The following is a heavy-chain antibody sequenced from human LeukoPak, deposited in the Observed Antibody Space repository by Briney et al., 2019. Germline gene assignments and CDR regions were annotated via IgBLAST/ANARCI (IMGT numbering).Heavy chain of an antibody. CDR2: IYTSGST. J-gene: IGHJ6*02. D-gene: IGHD4-17*01. CDR1: GGSISSYY. CDR3: AREEFYDYGDYVAYYYYGMDV. Sequence: SETLSLTCTVSGGSISSYYWSWIRQPAGKGLEWIGRIYTSGSTNYNPSLKSRATMSVDTSKNQFSLKLSSVTAADTAVYYCAREEFYDYGDYVAYYYYGMDVWGQGTTVTVSS. V-gene: IGHV4-4*07.